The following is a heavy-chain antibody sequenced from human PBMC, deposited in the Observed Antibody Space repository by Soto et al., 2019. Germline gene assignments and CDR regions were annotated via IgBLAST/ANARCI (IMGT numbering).Heavy chain of an antibody. Sequence: PXGTLSLTCGVSGGTFASSHLWSWFRQSPGRGLEWIGNVYHTGDTNFNPSLQSRVTFSVDKSNNQFSLRLTSVTAADTAVYFCAREIVTAGGNNYFDPWGPGTLVTVSS. CDR2: VYHTGDT. J-gene: IGHJ5*02. CDR1: GGTFASSHL. V-gene: IGHV4-4*01. D-gene: IGHD2-21*02. CDR3: AREIVTAGGNNYFDP.